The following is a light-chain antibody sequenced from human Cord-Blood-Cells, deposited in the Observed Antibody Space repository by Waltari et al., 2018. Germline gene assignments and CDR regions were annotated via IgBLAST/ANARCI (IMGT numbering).Light chain of an antibody. CDR1: QSVSSY. V-gene: IGKV3-11*01. J-gene: IGKJ1*01. Sequence: EIVLTQSPATLSLSPGERATLSCRASQSVSSYLAWYQQKPGQAPRLLIYDASNRATGSPARFSGSGSATDFTLTISSLEPGDFAVYYGQQRSNWPRTFGQGTKVEIK. CDR3: QQRSNWPRT. CDR2: DAS.